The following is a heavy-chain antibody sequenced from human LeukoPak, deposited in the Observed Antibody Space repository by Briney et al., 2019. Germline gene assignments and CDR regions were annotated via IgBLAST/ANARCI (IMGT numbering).Heavy chain of an antibody. D-gene: IGHD6-6*01. V-gene: IGHV3-53*01. CDR1: GFTVSSKY. J-gene: IGHJ6*03. Sequence: GGSLRLSCAASGFTVSSKYMSWVRQAPGKGLEWVSVIYSGGSTYYADYVKGRFTISRDNSKNTLYLQMNSLRAEDTAVYYCAKEPYSSSSWVNYYYMDVWGKGTTVTVSS. CDR3: AKEPYSSSSWVNYYYMDV. CDR2: IYSGGST.